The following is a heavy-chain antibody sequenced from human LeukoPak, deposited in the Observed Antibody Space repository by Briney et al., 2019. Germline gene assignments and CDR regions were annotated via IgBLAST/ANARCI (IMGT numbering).Heavy chain of an antibody. J-gene: IGHJ4*02. D-gene: IGHD3-22*01. CDR2: ISWNSGSI. V-gene: IGHV3-9*01. CDR1: GFTFDDYA. Sequence: PGRSLRLSCAASGFTFDDYAMHGVRQAPGKGLEGVSGISWNSGSIGYADSVKGRFTISRDNAKNSLYLQMNSLRAEDTALYYCAKTTTYYYDSSGYYGYYFDYWGQGTLVTVSS. CDR3: AKTTTYYYDSSGYYGYYFDY.